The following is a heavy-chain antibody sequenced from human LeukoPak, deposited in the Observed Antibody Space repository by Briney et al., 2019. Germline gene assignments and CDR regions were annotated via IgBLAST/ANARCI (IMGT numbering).Heavy chain of an antibody. D-gene: IGHD6-13*01. CDR2: INSDGSST. V-gene: IGHV3-74*01. CDR3: ARAGGAAGSNWYFDL. J-gene: IGHJ2*01. Sequence: GGSLRLSCAASGFTFSSYWMHWVRQAPGKGLVWVSRINSDGSSTSYADSVKGRFTISRDNAKNTLYLQMNSLRAEDTAVYYCARAGGAAGSNWYFDLWGRGTLVTVSS. CDR1: GFTFSSYW.